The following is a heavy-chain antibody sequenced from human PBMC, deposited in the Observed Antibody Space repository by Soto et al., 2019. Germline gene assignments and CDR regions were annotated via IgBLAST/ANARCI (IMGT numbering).Heavy chain of an antibody. Sequence: EVQLLESGGGLVQPGGSLRLSCAAYGFTFTSYDMSWVRQAPGKGLEWVSAISGPGGSTYSADSVKGRFTISRDNSKNTLYLQMSSLRAEDTAVYYCARNEYYGSGSYYFDYWGQGTLVTVSS. CDR2: ISGPGGST. V-gene: IGHV3-23*01. J-gene: IGHJ4*02. CDR3: ARNEYYGSGSYYFDY. D-gene: IGHD3-10*01. CDR1: GFTFTSYD.